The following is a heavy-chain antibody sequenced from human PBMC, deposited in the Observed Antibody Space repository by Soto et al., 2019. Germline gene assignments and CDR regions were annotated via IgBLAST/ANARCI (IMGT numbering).Heavy chain of an antibody. Sequence: PSETLSLTCTASGGSISPYYWNWIRQSPGKGLEWIGYIYYNGNTNYNPSIKSRVTISIDKSKNQFSLKLSSVTAADTAVYYCARGRDYYDSSGYYYYYGMYVWGQGTTVTVSS. CDR2: IYYNGNT. CDR3: ARGRDYYDSSGYYYYYGMYV. D-gene: IGHD3-22*01. J-gene: IGHJ6*02. CDR1: GGSISPYY. V-gene: IGHV4-59*12.